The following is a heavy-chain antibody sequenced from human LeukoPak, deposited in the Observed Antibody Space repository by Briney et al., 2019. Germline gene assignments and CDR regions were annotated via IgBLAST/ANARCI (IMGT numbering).Heavy chain of an antibody. CDR3: ARGVKIEYSSSSRNWFFDP. D-gene: IGHD6-6*01. Sequence: SETLSLTCTVSGGSISSYYWSWIWQPPGKGLEWIGYIYYSGSTNYNPSLKSRVTISVDTSKNQFSLKLSSVTAADTAVYYCARGVKIEYSSSSRNWFFDPWGRGTLVTVSS. CDR1: GGSISSYY. CDR2: IYYSGST. J-gene: IGHJ2*01. V-gene: IGHV4-59*08.